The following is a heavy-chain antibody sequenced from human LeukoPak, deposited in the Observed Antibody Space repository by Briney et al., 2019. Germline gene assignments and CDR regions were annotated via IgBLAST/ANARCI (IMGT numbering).Heavy chain of an antibody. V-gene: IGHV3-53*01. Sequence: GGSLRLSCAASGFTVSSNYMSWVRQAPGKGLEWVSVIYSGGSTYYADSVKGRFTISRDNSKNTLYLQMNSLRAGDTAVYYCARVWFGEFLYYFDYWGQGTLVTVSS. CDR2: IYSGGST. J-gene: IGHJ4*02. CDR3: ARVWFGEFLYYFDY. CDR1: GFTVSSNY. D-gene: IGHD3-10*01.